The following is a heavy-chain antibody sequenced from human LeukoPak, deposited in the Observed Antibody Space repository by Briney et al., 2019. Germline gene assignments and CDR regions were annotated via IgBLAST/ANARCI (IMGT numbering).Heavy chain of an antibody. D-gene: IGHD1-26*01. Sequence: PGGSLRLSRAASGFTFSSYSMNWVRQAPGKGLEWVAFIRYDGSNKYYADSVKGRFTISRDNSKNTLYLQMNSLRAEDTAVYYCAKGTNGSYGAFDIWGQGTMVTVSS. V-gene: IGHV3-30*02. CDR2: IRYDGSNK. CDR1: GFTFSSYS. J-gene: IGHJ3*02. CDR3: AKGTNGSYGAFDI.